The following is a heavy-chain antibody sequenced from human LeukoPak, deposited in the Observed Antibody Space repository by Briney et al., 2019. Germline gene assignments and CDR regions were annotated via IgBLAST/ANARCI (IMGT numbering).Heavy chain of an antibody. J-gene: IGHJ4*02. V-gene: IGHV4-4*07. CDR1: GGSISNYY. CDR3: ARLPSH. CDR2: IYTSGST. Sequence: PSETQSLTCTVSGGSISNYYWSWIRQPAGKGLEWIGRIYTSGSTNYNPSLKSRVTMSVDTSKKQFSLKLNSVTAADTAVYYCARLPSHWGQGTLVTVSS.